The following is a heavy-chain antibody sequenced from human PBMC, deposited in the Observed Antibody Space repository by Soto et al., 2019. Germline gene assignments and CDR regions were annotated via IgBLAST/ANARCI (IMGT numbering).Heavy chain of an antibody. CDR2: IYHSGST. Sequence: QVQLQESGPGLVKPSGTLSLTCAVSGGSISSSNWWSWVRQPPGKGLEWIGEIYHSGSTNYNPSLKTRVPISVDKSKNQFSLKLSSVTAADTAVYYCARDRVEMATNGRASWFDPWGQGTLVTVSS. J-gene: IGHJ5*02. V-gene: IGHV4-4*02. CDR3: ARDRVEMATNGRASWFDP. D-gene: IGHD5-12*01. CDR1: GGSISSSNW.